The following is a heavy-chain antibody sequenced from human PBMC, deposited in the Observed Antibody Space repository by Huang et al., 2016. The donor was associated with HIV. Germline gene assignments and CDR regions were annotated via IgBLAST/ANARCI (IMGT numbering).Heavy chain of an antibody. CDR1: DFDFSSYW. CDR3: ARDPFIKAFDI. V-gene: IGHV3-7*01. Sequence: ELQLVESGGGLFQPGGSLRLSCAASDFDFSSYWMMWLRQVPGKWLEGVAIIREDSGQKDYLDSVKGLFIISRDNTKKSLYLQMNNLRAEDAAVYYCARDPFIKAFDIWGQGTLVTVSS. J-gene: IGHJ3*02. CDR2: IREDSGQK.